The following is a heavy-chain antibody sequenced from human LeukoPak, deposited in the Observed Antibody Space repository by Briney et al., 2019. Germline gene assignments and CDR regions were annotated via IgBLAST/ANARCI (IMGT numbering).Heavy chain of an antibody. J-gene: IGHJ5*02. V-gene: IGHV3-23*01. Sequence: GGSLRLSCAASGCTFSSYAMSWVRQAPGKGLEVVSAINGSGCSTYYADSLKGRFHISKDNSKNPLYLQMNSLRAEDTAVYYCAKGQADPWGQGTLVTVSS. CDR2: INGSGCST. CDR1: GCTFSSYA. CDR3: AKGQADP.